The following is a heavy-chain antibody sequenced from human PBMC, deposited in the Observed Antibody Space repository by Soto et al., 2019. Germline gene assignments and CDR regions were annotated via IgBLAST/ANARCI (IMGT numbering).Heavy chain of an antibody. CDR1: GFTFSSSG. CDR2: ISGSGSSA. Sequence: EVQLLESGGGLVQPGGSPRVSCAPSGFTFSSSGMSWVRQAPGKGLEWVSVISGSGSSAYYADSVKGRFTISRDNSKNTLYLQMNSLRAEDTAIYYCAKLSVAAWYLDLWGRGTLVTVSS. CDR3: AKLSVAAWYLDL. D-gene: IGHD6-19*01. J-gene: IGHJ2*01. V-gene: IGHV3-23*01.